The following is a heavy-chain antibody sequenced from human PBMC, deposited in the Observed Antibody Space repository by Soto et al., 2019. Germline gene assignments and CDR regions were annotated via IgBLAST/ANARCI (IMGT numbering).Heavy chain of an antibody. CDR1: GGSFSGYY. CDR2: INHSGST. CDR3: ARVAISGDSSYAFDI. Sequence: SETLSLTCAVYGGSFSGYYWSWIRQPPGKGLEWIGEINHSGSTNYNPSLKSRVTISVDTSKNQFSLKLSSVTAADTAVYYCARVAISGDSSYAFDIWGQGTMVT. J-gene: IGHJ3*02. D-gene: IGHD6-13*01. V-gene: IGHV4-34*01.